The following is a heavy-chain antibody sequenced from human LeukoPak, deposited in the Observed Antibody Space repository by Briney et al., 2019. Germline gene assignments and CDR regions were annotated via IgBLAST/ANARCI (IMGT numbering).Heavy chain of an antibody. J-gene: IGHJ4*02. D-gene: IGHD3-22*01. V-gene: IGHV5-51*01. Sequence: GESLKISCKGSGYSFTTYWVGWARQMPGKGLEWMGIIYSGDSDTRYSPSFQGQVTISADKSISTAYPQWSSLKASDTAMYYCARSDSSGYYRTVFDHWGQGTLVTVSS. CDR3: ARSDSSGYYRTVFDH. CDR1: GYSFTTYW. CDR2: IYSGDSDT.